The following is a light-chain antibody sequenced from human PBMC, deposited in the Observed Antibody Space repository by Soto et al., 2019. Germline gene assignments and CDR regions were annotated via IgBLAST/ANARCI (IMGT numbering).Light chain of an antibody. V-gene: IGKV3-20*01. J-gene: IGKJ4*01. CDR2: GAS. Sequence: EIVLTQSPGTLSLSPGERATLSCRASQSVSSSYLAWYQQKPGQAPRLLIYGASSGATGIPDRFSGSGSGTDFTLTISSLEPEDFAVYYCQQYGSSPLTFGGGTKVEIK. CDR1: QSVSSSY. CDR3: QQYGSSPLT.